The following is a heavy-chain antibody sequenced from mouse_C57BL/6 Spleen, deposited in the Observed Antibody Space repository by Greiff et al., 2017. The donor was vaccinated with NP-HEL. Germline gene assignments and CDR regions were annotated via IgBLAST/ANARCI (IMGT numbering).Heavy chain of an antibody. D-gene: IGHD1-1*01. CDR1: GFNIKNPY. CDR3: ARVFYYYGSYAMDY. CDR2: IDPANGNT. J-gene: IGHJ4*01. V-gene: IGHV14-3*01. Sequence: EVQGVESVAELVRPGASVKLSCTASGFNIKNPYMHWVKQRPEQGLEWIGRIDPANGNTKYAPKFQGKATITADTSSNTAYLQLSSLTSEDTAIYYCARVFYYYGSYAMDYWGQGTSVTVSS.